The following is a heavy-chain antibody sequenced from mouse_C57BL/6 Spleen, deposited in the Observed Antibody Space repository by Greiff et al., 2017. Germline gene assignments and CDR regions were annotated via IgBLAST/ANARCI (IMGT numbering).Heavy chain of an antibody. Sequence: EVQLQESGGDLVKPGGSLKLSCAASGFTFSSYGMSWVRQTPDKRLEWVATISSGGSYTYYPDSVKGRFTISRDNAKNTLYLQMSSLKSEDTAMYYCARAGDDGYYRGEYAMDYWGQGTSVTVSS. J-gene: IGHJ4*01. CDR2: ISSGGSYT. CDR3: ARAGDDGYYRGEYAMDY. V-gene: IGHV5-6*01. D-gene: IGHD2-3*01. CDR1: GFTFSSYG.